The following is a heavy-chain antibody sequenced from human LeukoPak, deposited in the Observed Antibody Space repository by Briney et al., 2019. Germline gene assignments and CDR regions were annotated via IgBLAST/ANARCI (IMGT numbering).Heavy chain of an antibody. CDR1: GFTFSRHA. V-gene: IGHV3-64*01. J-gene: IGHJ4*02. CDR2: ISSSGGST. Sequence: GGSLRLSCAASGFTFSRHAMHWVRQAPGKGLEYVSAISSSGGSTYYGNSVKGRFTISRDDSKNTLYLQMGSLRTDDMAVYYCAREAVGAAIDYWGQGTLVTVSS. CDR3: AREAVGAAIDY. D-gene: IGHD1-26*01.